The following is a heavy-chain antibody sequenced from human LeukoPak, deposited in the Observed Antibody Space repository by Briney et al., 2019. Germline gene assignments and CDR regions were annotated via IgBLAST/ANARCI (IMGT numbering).Heavy chain of an antibody. J-gene: IGHJ4*02. CDR1: GFTFSSYA. CDR3: ATRIAARNYFDY. D-gene: IGHD6-6*01. Sequence: GRSLRLSCAASGFTFSSYAMHWVRQAPGKGLEGVAVISYDGSNKYYADSVKGRFTISKDNSKNTLYLQMNSLRAEDTAVYYCATRIAARNYFDYWGQGTLVTVSS. V-gene: IGHV3-30*04. CDR2: ISYDGSNK.